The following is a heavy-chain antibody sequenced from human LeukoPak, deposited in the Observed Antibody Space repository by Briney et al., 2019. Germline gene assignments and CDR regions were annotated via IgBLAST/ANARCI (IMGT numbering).Heavy chain of an antibody. CDR2: ISSSSSYI. CDR1: GFTFSNYA. J-gene: IGHJ6*03. D-gene: IGHD3-3*01. V-gene: IGHV3-21*01. CDR3: AREVEIFGGYYYYYYMDV. Sequence: GGSLRLSCAASGFTFSNYAMTWVRQAPGKGLEWVSSISSSSSYIYYADSVKGRFTISRDNAKNSLYLQMNSLKAEDTAVYYCAREVEIFGGYYYYYYMDVWGKGTTVTVSS.